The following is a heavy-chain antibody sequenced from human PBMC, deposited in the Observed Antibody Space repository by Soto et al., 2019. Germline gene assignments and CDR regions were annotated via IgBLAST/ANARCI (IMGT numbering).Heavy chain of an antibody. J-gene: IGHJ4*02. V-gene: IGHV1-3*01. Sequence: QVQLVQSGAEVKKPGASVKVSCKASGYTFTSYAMHGVRQPPGQRLEWMGWINAGNDNTKYSQKFKGRVTITRDTSASTSYMELSSLRSEDTAVYYCARGSPPRIYGDYSQYFDYWGQGTLVTVSS. CDR3: ARGSPPRIYGDYSQYFDY. CDR1: GYTFTSYA. CDR2: INAGNDNT. D-gene: IGHD4-17*01.